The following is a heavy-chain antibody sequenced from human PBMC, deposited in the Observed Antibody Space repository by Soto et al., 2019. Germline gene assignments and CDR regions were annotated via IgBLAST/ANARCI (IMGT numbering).Heavy chain of an antibody. D-gene: IGHD3-3*01. J-gene: IGHJ4*02. Sequence: QVQLQESGPGLVKPSQTLSLTCTVSGGSISSGDYYWSWIRQPPGKGLEWIGYIYYSGSTYYNPSLKSRVTISVDTSKNQFSLKLSSVTAADTAVYYCARGPPGGTIFVVVIPHFDYWGQGTLVTVSS. CDR3: ARGPPGGTIFVVVIPHFDY. V-gene: IGHV4-30-4*01. CDR2: IYYSGST. CDR1: GGSISSGDYY.